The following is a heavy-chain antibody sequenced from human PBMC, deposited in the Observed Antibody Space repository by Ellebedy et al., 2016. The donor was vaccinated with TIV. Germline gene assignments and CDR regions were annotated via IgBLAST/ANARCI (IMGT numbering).Heavy chain of an antibody. CDR1: GGSIIDSSYY. V-gene: IGHV4-39*01. J-gene: IGHJ6*02. CDR3: ARRAGGYQYFYGMDV. CDR2: IYYDGNS. Sequence: PSETLSLTCTVSGGSIIDSSYYWDWIRQPPGKGLEWIGSIYYDGNSYYNPSLKSRVTISVDTPKNRFSLRLRSATAADTAVYYCARRAGGYQYFYGMDVWGQGTTVAVS. D-gene: IGHD1-26*01.